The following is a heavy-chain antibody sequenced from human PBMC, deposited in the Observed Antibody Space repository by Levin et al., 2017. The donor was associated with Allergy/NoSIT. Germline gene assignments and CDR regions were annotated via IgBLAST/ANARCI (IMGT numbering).Heavy chain of an antibody. D-gene: IGHD5-12*01. CDR2: ISSNGDNT. CDR1: GLTRMNYG. V-gene: IGHV3-64D*06. J-gene: IGHJ3*02. Sequence: GESLKISCSASGLTRMNYGMYWIRQAPGKGLEFVSAISSNGDNTHYADSVKGRFTISRDNSKNTLYLQLSSVRAEDTAVYYCVKRGYSFPGLAFDIWGQGTMVTVSS. CDR3: VKRGYSFPGLAFDI.